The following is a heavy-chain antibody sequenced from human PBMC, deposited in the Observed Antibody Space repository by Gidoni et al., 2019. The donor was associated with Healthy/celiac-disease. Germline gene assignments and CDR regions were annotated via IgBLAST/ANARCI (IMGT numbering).Heavy chain of an antibody. D-gene: IGHD3-3*01. CDR3: ARGLRFLEWLYDYYFDY. CDR1: GGSISSNY. J-gene: IGHJ4*02. Sequence: QVQLQESGPGLVKPSETLSLNCTVSGGSISSNYWSWIRQPPGKGLEWIGYIYYSGSTTYNSSLKSRVTISVATSKNQFSLKLSSVTAADTAVYYCARGLRFLEWLYDYYFDYWGQGTLVTVSS. CDR2: IYYSGST. V-gene: IGHV4-59*01.